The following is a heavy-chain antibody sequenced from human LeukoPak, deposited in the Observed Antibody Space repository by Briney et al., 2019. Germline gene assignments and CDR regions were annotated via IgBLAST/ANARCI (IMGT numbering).Heavy chain of an antibody. CDR1: GFTFSSYA. J-gene: IGHJ4*02. CDR2: ISGSGGST. D-gene: IGHD6-6*01. V-gene: IGHV3-23*01. Sequence: PGGSLRLSCAASGFTFSSYAMSGVRQAPGKRLEWVLAISGSGGSTYYADSVKGRFTISRDNSKNTLYLQMNSLRAEDTAVYYCAKDLRWSSSSGGGVDYWGQGTLVTVSS. CDR3: AKDLRWSSSSGGGVDY.